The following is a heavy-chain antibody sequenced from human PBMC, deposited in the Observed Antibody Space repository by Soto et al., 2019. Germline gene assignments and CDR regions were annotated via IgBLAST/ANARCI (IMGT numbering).Heavy chain of an antibody. CDR2: ISSSSSTI. Sequence: PGGSLRLSCAASGFTFSSYSMNWVRQAPGKGLEWVSYISSSSSTIYYADSVKGRFTISRDNAKNSLYLQMNSLRDEDTAVYYCAREPHFEVTLSIGFDYWGQGTLVTVSS. V-gene: IGHV3-48*02. D-gene: IGHD3-10*01. J-gene: IGHJ4*02. CDR3: AREPHFEVTLSIGFDY. CDR1: GFTFSSYS.